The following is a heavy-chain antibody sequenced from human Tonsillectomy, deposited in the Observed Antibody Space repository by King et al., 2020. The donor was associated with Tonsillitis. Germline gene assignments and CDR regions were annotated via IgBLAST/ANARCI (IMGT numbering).Heavy chain of an antibody. CDR1: GFTFSSYW. V-gene: IGHV3-74*01. D-gene: IGHD3-16*01. Sequence: VQLVESGGGLVQPGGSLRLSCAASGFTFSSYWMHWVRQVPGKGLMWVSRINTDGNAISYVDSVKGRFTISRHNAKNTRSLKMNSLRAEDTALYYCARDFDFGAGYYVYAMDVWGQGTTVTVSS. J-gene: IGHJ6*02. CDR3: ARDFDFGAGYYVYAMDV. CDR2: INTDGNAI.